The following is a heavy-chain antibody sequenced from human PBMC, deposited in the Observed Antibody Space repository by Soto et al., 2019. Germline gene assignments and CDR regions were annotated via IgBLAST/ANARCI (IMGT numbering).Heavy chain of an antibody. CDR1: GFSSSSYA. J-gene: IGHJ6*02. Sequence: DVQLVETGGGLVQPGGSLRLSCAVSGFSSSSYAMNWVRQAPGKGLEWVSFISSRGTTIYYADSVEGRFTISRDDAQNSLYLQMDSLRHEDKAVYYCVRQGFCSGASCNHYFYYYAMDVWGQGTTVIVSS. V-gene: IGHV3-48*02. D-gene: IGHD2-15*01. CDR2: ISSRGTTI. CDR3: VRQGFCSGASCNHYFYYYAMDV.